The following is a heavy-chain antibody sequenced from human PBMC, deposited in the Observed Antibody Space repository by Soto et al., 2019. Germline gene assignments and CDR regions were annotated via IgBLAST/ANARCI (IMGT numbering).Heavy chain of an antibody. CDR2: IRSKAYGGTT. J-gene: IGHJ6*02. V-gene: IGHV3-49*03. CDR1: GLTFGDYA. Sequence: GGSLRLSCTASGLTFGDYAMSWFRQAPGRGLEWVGFIRSKAYGGTTEYAASVKGRFTISRDDSKSIAYLQMNSLKTEDTAVYYCTRGATDSSNYYYYYGMDVWGQGTTVTVSS. D-gene: IGHD1-26*01. CDR3: TRGATDSSNYYYYYGMDV.